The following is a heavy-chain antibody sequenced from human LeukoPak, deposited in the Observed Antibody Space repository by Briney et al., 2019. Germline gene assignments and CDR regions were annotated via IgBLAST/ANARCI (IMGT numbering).Heavy chain of an antibody. Sequence: PGGSLRLSCAASGFSFRSYGLHWVRQAPGKGLEWVAVISHNGSKKYYADSVKGRFTISRDNSKNTLYLEMNSLRAEDTAIYYCAKDANSMYFDYWDQGTLVTVSS. CDR1: GFSFRSYG. CDR2: ISHNGSKK. V-gene: IGHV3-30*18. CDR3: AKDANSMYFDY. D-gene: IGHD4/OR15-4a*01. J-gene: IGHJ4*02.